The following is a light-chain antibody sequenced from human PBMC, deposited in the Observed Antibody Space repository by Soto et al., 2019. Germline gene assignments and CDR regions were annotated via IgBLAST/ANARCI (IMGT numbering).Light chain of an antibody. J-gene: IGLJ1*01. CDR1: SSDVGGYNY. CDR2: DVS. Sequence: QSVLTQPASVSGSPGQSITISCTGTSSDVGGYNYVSWYQQHPGKAPKLMIYDVSNRPSGVSNRFSGSKSGNTASLTISGLQAEDEADYYGSSYTSSSTPSVFGTGTQLTVL. CDR3: SSYTSSSTPSV. V-gene: IGLV2-14*01.